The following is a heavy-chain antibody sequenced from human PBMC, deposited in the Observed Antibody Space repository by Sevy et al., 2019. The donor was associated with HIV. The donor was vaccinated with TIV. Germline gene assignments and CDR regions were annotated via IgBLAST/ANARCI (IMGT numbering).Heavy chain of an antibody. CDR1: GFTFSSYA. Sequence: GGSLRLSCAASGFTFSSYAMSWVRRAPGKGLQWVSTIGGGGGGTYYADSVKGRFTISRDNSKNTLYLQMNSLRAEDTAVYYCAKDYSSSWYYFDYWGQGTLVTVSS. D-gene: IGHD6-13*01. J-gene: IGHJ4*02. CDR3: AKDYSSSWYYFDY. V-gene: IGHV3-23*01. CDR2: IGGGGGGT.